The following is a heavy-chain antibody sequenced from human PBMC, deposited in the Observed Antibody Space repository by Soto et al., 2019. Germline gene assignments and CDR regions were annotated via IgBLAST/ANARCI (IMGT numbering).Heavy chain of an antibody. Sequence: SETLSLTCFVSGYSITAGGYYWSWIRPHPGKGLEWIGSFYSSGSIIYNPSLRSRVSISGDTSSNQFSMSLTSVTAADTARYYCARMYSSGSGWFHPWGRGTLVTVSS. CDR1: GYSITAGGYY. CDR3: ARMYSSGSGWFHP. CDR2: FYSSGSI. V-gene: IGHV4-31*03. J-gene: IGHJ5*02. D-gene: IGHD6-19*01.